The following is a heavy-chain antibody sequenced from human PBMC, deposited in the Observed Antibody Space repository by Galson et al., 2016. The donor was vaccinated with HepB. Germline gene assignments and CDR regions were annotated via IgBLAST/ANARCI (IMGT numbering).Heavy chain of an antibody. Sequence: CAISGDSVSSSSAAWNWIRQSPSRGLEWLGRTFFRSKWYNDYAVSVQSRISIDPDTSKNQFSLQLNSVTPEDTAVYYCARGADMILLAMDVWGQGTTVTVSS. CDR3: ARGADMILLAMDV. CDR1: GDSVSSSSAA. J-gene: IGHJ6*02. V-gene: IGHV6-1*01. CDR2: TFFRSKWYN. D-gene: IGHD3-16*01.